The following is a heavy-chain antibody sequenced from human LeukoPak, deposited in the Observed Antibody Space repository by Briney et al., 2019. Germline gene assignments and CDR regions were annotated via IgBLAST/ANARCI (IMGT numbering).Heavy chain of an antibody. Sequence: GGSLRLSCAASGFTFSSYSMNWVRQAPGKGLEWVSSISSSSSYIYYADSVKGRFTISRDNAKNSLYLQMNSLRAEDTAVYYCARAPGDSSGSSGDWGQGTLVTVSS. CDR1: GFTFSSYS. J-gene: IGHJ4*02. V-gene: IGHV3-21*01. D-gene: IGHD6-19*01. CDR2: ISSSSSYI. CDR3: ARAPGDSSGSSGD.